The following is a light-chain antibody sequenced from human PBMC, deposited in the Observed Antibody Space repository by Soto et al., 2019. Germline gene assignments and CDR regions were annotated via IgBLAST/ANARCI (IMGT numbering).Light chain of an antibody. CDR3: QQYGSSPIP. J-gene: IGKJ5*01. CDR2: GAS. V-gene: IGKV3-20*01. CDR1: QSVSGY. Sequence: SVLTKSPATLSLSQGEGATLSCRASQSVSGYLAWYQQKPGQAPRLLIYGASNRATGIPDRFSGSGSGTDFTLTISRLEPEDFAVYYCQQYGSSPIPFGQGTRLAVK.